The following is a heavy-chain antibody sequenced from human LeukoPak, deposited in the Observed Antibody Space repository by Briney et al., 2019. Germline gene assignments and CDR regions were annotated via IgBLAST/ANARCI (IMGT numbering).Heavy chain of an antibody. J-gene: IGHJ4*02. CDR1: GFTFSSYA. CDR3: AKSGLTRFDY. D-gene: IGHD1-14*01. CDR2: ISGSGRGGST. Sequence: GGALILSCAASGFTFSSYAMSWVRQAPGKGLEWFSNISGSGRGGSTYYADSVKGRFIISRDNSKYTLYLQMISLRAEDTAVYYCAKSGLTRFDYWGQGTPVTVSS. V-gene: IGHV3-23*01.